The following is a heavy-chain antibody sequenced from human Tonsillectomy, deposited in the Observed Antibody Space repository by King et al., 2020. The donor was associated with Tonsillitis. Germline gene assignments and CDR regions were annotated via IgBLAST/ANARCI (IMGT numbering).Heavy chain of an antibody. CDR1: GGSFSGYY. CDR2: INHSGST. D-gene: IGHD2-15*01. CDR3: ARGRDIVVVVAATPFKVGWFDP. V-gene: IGHV4-34*01. Sequence: VQLQQWGAGLLKPSETLSLTCAVYGGSFSGYYWSWIRQPPGKGLEWIGEINHSGSTNYNPSLKSRVTVSVDTSKNQFSLKLSSVTAADTAVYYCARGRDIVVVVAATPFKVGWFDPWGQGTLVTVSP. J-gene: IGHJ5*02.